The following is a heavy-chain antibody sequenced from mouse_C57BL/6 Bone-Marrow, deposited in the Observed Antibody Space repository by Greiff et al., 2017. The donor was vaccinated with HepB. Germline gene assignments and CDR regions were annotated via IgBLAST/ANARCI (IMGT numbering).Heavy chain of an antibody. CDR1: GFTFCDYY. CDR2: INYDGSST. J-gene: IGHJ3*01. Sequence: EVQGVESEGGLVQPGSSVKLSCTASGFTFCDYYMDWVRQVPEKGLEWVVNINYDGSSTYYLDYLKSRFILSRDNAKNILYLQRRSLKSEDTSAYCWATGGCAYWGQGTLVTVSA. V-gene: IGHV5-16*01. CDR3: ATGGCAY. D-gene: IGHD4-1*01.